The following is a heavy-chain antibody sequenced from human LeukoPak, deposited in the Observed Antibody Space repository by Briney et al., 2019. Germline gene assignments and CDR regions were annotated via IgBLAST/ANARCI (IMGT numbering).Heavy chain of an antibody. J-gene: IGHJ1*01. D-gene: IGHD3-22*01. CDR2: INRDGSST. V-gene: IGHV3-74*01. CDR3: ARYDYYDSSGYKIAEYFQH. CDR1: GFTFSSYW. Sequence: GGSLRLSCAASGFTFSSYWMHWVRQAPGKGLVWVSRINRDGSSTSYADSVKGRFTISRDNAKNTPYLQMNSLRAEDTAVYYCARYDYYDSSGYKIAEYFQHWGQGTLVTVSS.